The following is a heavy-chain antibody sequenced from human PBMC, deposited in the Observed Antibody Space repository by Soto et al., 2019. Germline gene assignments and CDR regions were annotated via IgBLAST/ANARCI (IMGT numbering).Heavy chain of an antibody. D-gene: IGHD1-20*01. V-gene: IGHV4-59*01. J-gene: IGHJ4*02. CDR3: ARERYNWNDLTYYFDY. CDR1: GGSISSYY. Sequence: QVQLQESGPGLVKPSETLSLTCTVSGGSISSYYWSWIRQPPGKGLEWIGYIYYSGSTNYNPSLKSRVTISVDTSKNQFSLKLSSVTAADTAVYYCARERYNWNDLTYYFDYWGQGTLVTVSS. CDR2: IYYSGST.